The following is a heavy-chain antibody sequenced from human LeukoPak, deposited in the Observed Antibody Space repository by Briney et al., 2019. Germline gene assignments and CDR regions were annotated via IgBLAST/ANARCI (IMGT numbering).Heavy chain of an antibody. CDR2: IYYSGST. J-gene: IGHJ4*02. CDR3: ARAMYSSSWYPQYYFDY. V-gene: IGHV4-59*08. D-gene: IGHD6-13*01. CDR1: GGSISSYY. Sequence: PSETLSLTWTVSGGSISSYYWSWIRQPPGKGLEWIGYIYYSGSTNYNPSLKSRVTISVDTSKNQFSLKLSSVTAADTAVYYCARAMYSSSWYPQYYFDYWGQGTLVTVSS.